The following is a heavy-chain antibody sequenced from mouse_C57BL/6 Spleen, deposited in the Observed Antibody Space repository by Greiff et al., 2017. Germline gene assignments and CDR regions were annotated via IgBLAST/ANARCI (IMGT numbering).Heavy chain of an antibody. CDR2: IRNKANGYTT. V-gene: IGHV7-3*01. CDR1: GFTFTDYY. D-gene: IGHD3-3*01. CDR3: ARWGPHMDY. Sequence: EVQVVESGGGLVQPGGSLSLSCAASGFTFTDYYMSWVRQPPGKALEWLGFIRNKANGYTTEYSASVKGRFTISRDNSQSILYLQMNALRAEDSATYYCARWGPHMDYWGRGTSVTVSS. J-gene: IGHJ4*01.